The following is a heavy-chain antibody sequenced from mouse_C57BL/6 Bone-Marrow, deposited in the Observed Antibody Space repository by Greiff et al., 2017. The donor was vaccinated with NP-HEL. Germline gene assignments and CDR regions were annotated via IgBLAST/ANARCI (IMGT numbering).Heavy chain of an antibody. CDR2: IYPGSGST. CDR3: ARYYPYDYCAMDY. J-gene: IGHJ4*01. Sequence: QVQLQQPGAELVKPGASVKMSCKASGYTFTSYWITWVKQRPGQGLEWIGDIYPGSGSTNYNEKFKSKATLTVDTSSSTAYMQLSSLTSEDSAVYYCARYYPYDYCAMDYWGQGTSVTVSS. V-gene: IGHV1-55*01. D-gene: IGHD1-1*01. CDR1: GYTFTSYW.